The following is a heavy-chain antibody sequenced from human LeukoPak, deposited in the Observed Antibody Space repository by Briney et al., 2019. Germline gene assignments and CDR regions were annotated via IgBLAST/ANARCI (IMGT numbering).Heavy chain of an antibody. V-gene: IGHV4-38-2*01. CDR2: IYHSGST. CDR1: GYSISSGYY. D-gene: IGHD5-18*01. Sequence: PSETLSLTCAVSGYSISSGYYWGWIRQPPGKGLEWIGSIYHSGSTYYNPSLKSRVTISVDTSKNQCSLKLSSVTAADTAVYYCARWVGMQLWLHDAFGIWGQGTMVTVSS. J-gene: IGHJ3*02. CDR3: ARWVGMQLWLHDAFGI.